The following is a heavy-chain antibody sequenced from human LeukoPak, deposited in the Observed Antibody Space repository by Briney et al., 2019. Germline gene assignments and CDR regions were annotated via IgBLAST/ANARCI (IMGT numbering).Heavy chain of an antibody. J-gene: IGHJ6*03. CDR1: GGTFSSYA. CDR3: AGPNCYGSGSYMYYYYYMDV. D-gene: IGHD3-10*01. Sequence: GASLKVSCKASGGTFSSYAISWVRQAPGQGLEWMGGIIPIFGTANYAQKFQGRVTITTDESTSTAYMELSSLRSEDTAVYYCAGPNCYGSGSYMYYYYYMDVWGKGTTVTVSS. V-gene: IGHV1-69*05. CDR2: IIPIFGTA.